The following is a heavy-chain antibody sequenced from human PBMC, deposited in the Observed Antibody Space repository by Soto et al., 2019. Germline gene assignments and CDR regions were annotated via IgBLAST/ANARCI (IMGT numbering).Heavy chain of an antibody. CDR2: ISGSGGST. J-gene: IGHJ4*02. Sequence: GGSLRLSCAASGFTFSSYAMSWVRQAPGRGLEWVSAISGSGGSTYYADSVKGRFTISRDNSKNTLYLQMNSLRAEDTAVYYCAKVVLEVRMATTFFDYWGQGTLVTVSS. V-gene: IGHV3-23*01. D-gene: IGHD5-12*01. CDR1: GFTFSSYA. CDR3: AKVVLEVRMATTFFDY.